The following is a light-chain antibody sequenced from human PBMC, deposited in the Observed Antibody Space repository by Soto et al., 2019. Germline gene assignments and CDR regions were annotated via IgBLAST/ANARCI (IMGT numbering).Light chain of an antibody. CDR1: QSVSSY. CDR3: QQRSNWPRT. Sequence: EIVLTQSPATLSLSPGERATLSCRASQSVSSYLAWYQQKPGQAPRLLIYDASNRATGIPARFSGSGSGTDFTLTISSLEPEDFAVYYCQQRSNWPRTFGQGTKGGYQ. CDR2: DAS. J-gene: IGKJ1*01. V-gene: IGKV3-11*01.